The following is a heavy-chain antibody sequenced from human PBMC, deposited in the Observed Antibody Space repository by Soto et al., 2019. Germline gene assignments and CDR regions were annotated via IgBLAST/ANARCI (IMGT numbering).Heavy chain of an antibody. CDR2: IVPMFGTP. J-gene: IGHJ6*02. Sequence: QVQLVQSGAEVKEPGSSVRVSCKASGGTFANFIMNWVRQTPGQGLEWMGGIVPMFGTPTYAEKFKGRLAISATGSTSTAYMELTSLRYEDTAVYYCARNGTYGSSLSQYSGMDVWGQGTTVTVS. CDR3: ARNGTYGSSLSQYSGMDV. CDR1: GGTFANFI. D-gene: IGHD6-6*01. V-gene: IGHV1-69*01.